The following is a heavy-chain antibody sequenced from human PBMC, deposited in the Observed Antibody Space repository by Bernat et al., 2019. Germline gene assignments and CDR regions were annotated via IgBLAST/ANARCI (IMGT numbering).Heavy chain of an antibody. CDR3: ATEVTPVSADNAFDI. D-gene: IGHD5/OR15-5a*01. V-gene: IGHV3-30*03. Sequence: QMQLVESGGGVVRPGRSLSLSCAGSGFTFSNYGMHWVRQAPGRRLEWVAVISHDGRIQHYVDSAKGRFIITRDNSKNTLYLEMNNLSAGDTAVYYCATEVTPVSADNAFDIWGQGTMVTVSS. CDR2: ISHDGRIQ. J-gene: IGHJ3*02. CDR1: GFTFSNYG.